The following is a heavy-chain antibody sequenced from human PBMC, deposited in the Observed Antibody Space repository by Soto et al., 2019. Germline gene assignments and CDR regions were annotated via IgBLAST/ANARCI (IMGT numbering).Heavy chain of an antibody. D-gene: IGHD2-15*01. Sequence: GLDLEWLALINWNDDERYSPSLKDRLTITKDTSKNHVVLTMANIGPVDTATYYCAHRHDLGGFDIWGQGTAVTVSS. CDR2: INWNDDE. V-gene: IGHV2-5*01. CDR3: AHRHDLGGFDI. J-gene: IGHJ3*02.